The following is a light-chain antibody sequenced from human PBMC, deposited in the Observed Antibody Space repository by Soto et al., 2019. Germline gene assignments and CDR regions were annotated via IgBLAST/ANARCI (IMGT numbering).Light chain of an antibody. Sequence: DIQMTHSPSTLSASVGDRVTITCRASQTISTWLAWYQQKPGEAPKLLIYDASALPRGVPSRFSGSGSGTKFTLTIASLQPDDFATYYCQLYETFSGTFGPGTKVDIK. V-gene: IGKV1-5*01. J-gene: IGKJ1*01. CDR1: QTISTW. CDR2: DAS. CDR3: QLYETFSGT.